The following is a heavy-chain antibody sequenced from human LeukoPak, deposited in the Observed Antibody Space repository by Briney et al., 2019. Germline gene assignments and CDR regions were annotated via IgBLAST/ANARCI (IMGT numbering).Heavy chain of an antibody. Sequence: PSQTLSLTCAISGDSVSSNSVTWNWIRQSPSRGLEWLVRTYYRSTWYNDYAVSVRGRITANPDTSKNQFSLHLNSVTPEDTAVYYCARRLTQYDCFDPWGQGILVTVSS. CDR2: TYYRSTWYN. CDR3: ARRLTQYDCFDP. J-gene: IGHJ5*02. V-gene: IGHV6-1*01. CDR1: GDSVSSNSVT. D-gene: IGHD2-2*01.